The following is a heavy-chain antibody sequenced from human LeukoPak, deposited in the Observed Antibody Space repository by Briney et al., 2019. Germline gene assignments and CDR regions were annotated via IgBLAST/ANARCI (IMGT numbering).Heavy chain of an antibody. CDR1: GFTFDDYG. Sequence: TGGSLRLSCAASGFTFDDYGMSWVRQAPGKGLEWVSGINWNGGSTGYADSVKGRFTISRDNAKNSLYPQMNSLRAEDTALYYCARVSPGYKSSFDYWGQGTLVTVSS. J-gene: IGHJ4*02. D-gene: IGHD1-1*01. CDR3: ARVSPGYKSSFDY. CDR2: INWNGGST. V-gene: IGHV3-20*04.